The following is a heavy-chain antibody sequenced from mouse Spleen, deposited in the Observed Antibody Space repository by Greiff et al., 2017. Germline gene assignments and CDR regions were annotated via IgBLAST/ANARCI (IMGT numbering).Heavy chain of an antibody. V-gene: IGHV10-1*01. CDR2: IRSKSNNYAT. CDR1: GFSFNTYA. CDR3: VRSYDYDEGFAY. D-gene: IGHD2-4*01. Sequence: EVKLVESGGGLVQPKGSLKLSCAASGFSFNTYAMNWVRQAPGKGLEWVARIRSKSNNYATYYADSVKDRFTISRDDSESMLYLQMNNLKTEDTAMYYCVRSYDYDEGFAYWGQGTLVTVSA. J-gene: IGHJ3*01.